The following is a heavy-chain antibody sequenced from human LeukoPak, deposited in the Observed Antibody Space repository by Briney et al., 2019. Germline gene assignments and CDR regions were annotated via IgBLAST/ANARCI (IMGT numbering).Heavy chain of an antibody. Sequence: ASVKLSCKASGYTFTSYAMHWVRQAPGQRLGWMGWINACNGNTKYSQKFQGRVTITRDTSASTAYMELSSLRSEDTAVYYCARAPGNGFGELPTDYWGQGTLVTVSS. CDR3: ARAPGNGFGELPTDY. V-gene: IGHV1-3*01. J-gene: IGHJ4*02. CDR2: INACNGNT. CDR1: GYTFTSYA. D-gene: IGHD3-10*01.